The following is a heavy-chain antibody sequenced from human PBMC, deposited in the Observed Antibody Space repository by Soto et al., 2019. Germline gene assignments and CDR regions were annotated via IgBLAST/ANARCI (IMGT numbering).Heavy chain of an antibody. CDR3: AASYGSGYRAFDY. J-gene: IGHJ4*02. D-gene: IGHD3-10*01. V-gene: IGHV1-69*02. CDR2: INPIVSMS. CDR1: GDTFSFYT. Sequence: QVQLVQSGTEVKKPGSSVKVSCKASGDTFSFYTINWVRQAPGLGLEWVGRINPIVSMSNYAQKFQGRVSMTAEKSTRTAYMELRSLRSDDTAMYFCAASYGSGYRAFDYWGQGALVIVSS.